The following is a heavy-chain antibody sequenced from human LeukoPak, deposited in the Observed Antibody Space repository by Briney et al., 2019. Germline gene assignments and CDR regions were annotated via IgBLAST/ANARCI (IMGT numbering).Heavy chain of an antibody. CDR1: GGSISSGDYY. J-gene: IGHJ5*02. Sequence: ASETLSLTCTVSGGSISSGDYYWSWIRQPPGKGLEWIGYIYYSGSTYYNPSLKSRVTISVDTSKNQFSLKLSSVTAADTAVYYCARGLWFGEFPSWFDPWGQGTLVTVSS. V-gene: IGHV4-30-4*01. D-gene: IGHD3-10*01. CDR2: IYYSGST. CDR3: ARGLWFGEFPSWFDP.